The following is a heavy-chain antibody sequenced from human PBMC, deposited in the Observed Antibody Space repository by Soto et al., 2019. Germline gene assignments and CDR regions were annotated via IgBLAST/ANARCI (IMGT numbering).Heavy chain of an antibody. D-gene: IGHD3-10*01. Sequence: GGSLRLSCITFGFTLSNYIMHWVRQAPGKGLEWVAMILHDGNNKYYADSVKGRFTISRDNSKNTLYLQMNSLRTEDTAIYYSARDDEDGSYCDLGYWGQGTLVTVSS. CDR2: ILHDGNNK. J-gene: IGHJ4*02. CDR1: GFTLSNYI. V-gene: IGHV3-30-3*01. CDR3: ARDDEDGSYCDLGY.